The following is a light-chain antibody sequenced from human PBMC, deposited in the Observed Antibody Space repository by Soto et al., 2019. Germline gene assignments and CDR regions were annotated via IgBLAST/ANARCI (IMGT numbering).Light chain of an antibody. CDR2: AAS. V-gene: IGKV1-39*01. CDR3: QQTASSPRT. CDR1: QNIDRY. Sequence: DIQMTQSPSSLSASVGDRVNITCRASQNIDRYLNWYQQRPGKAPDLLMFAASNLQAGVPSRFSGSASGTEFILTINRLQREDFATYYCQQTASSPRTFGQGTKVEVK. J-gene: IGKJ1*01.